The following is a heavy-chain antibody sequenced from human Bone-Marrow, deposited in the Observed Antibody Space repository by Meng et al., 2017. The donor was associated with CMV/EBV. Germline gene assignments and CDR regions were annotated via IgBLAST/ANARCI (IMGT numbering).Heavy chain of an antibody. Sequence: GESLNISCAASGFTFSSYDMHWVHQATGKGLEWVSAIGTAGDTYYPGSVKGRFTISRENAKNSLYLQMNSLRAGDTAVYYCARARGGYFDYWGQGMLVAVSS. V-gene: IGHV3-13*01. D-gene: IGHD3-16*01. CDR3: ARARGGYFDY. CDR2: IGTAGDT. J-gene: IGHJ4*02. CDR1: GFTFSSYD.